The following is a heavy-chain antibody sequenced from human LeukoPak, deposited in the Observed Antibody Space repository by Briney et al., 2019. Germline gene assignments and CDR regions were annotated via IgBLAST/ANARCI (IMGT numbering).Heavy chain of an antibody. Sequence: GASVKVSCKASGYTFTSYYMHWVRQAPGQGLEWMGWINPNSGGTNYAQKFQGRVTMTRDTSISTAYMELSRLRSDDTAVYYCARDGAYCSSTSCLYYYYYMDVWGKGTTVTVSS. CDR1: GYTFTSYY. D-gene: IGHD2-2*01. V-gene: IGHV1-2*02. CDR2: INPNSGGT. J-gene: IGHJ6*03. CDR3: ARDGAYCSSTSCLYYYYYMDV.